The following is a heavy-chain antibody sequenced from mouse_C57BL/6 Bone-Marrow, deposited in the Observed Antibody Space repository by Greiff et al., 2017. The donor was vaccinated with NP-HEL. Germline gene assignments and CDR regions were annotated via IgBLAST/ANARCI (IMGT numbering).Heavy chain of an antibody. J-gene: IGHJ3*01. V-gene: IGHV5-6*01. CDR2: ISSGGSYT. D-gene: IGHD2-5*01. Sequence: EVMLVESGGDLVKPGGSLKLSCAASGFTFSSYGMSWVRQTPDKRLEWVATISSGGSYTYYPDSVKGRFTISRDNAKNTLYLQMSSLKSEDTAMYYCARHGYSNPFAYWGQGTLVTVSA. CDR1: GFTFSSYG. CDR3: ARHGYSNPFAY.